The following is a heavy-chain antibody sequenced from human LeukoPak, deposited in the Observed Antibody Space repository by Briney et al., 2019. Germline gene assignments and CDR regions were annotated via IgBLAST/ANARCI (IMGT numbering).Heavy chain of an antibody. Sequence: PSETLSLTCTVSGGSISSYYWSWIRQPAGKGLEWIGRIYTSGSTNYNPSLKSRVTMSVDTSKNQFSLKLSSVTAADTAVYYCARDIYYYDSSGYYRFDYWGQGTLVTVSS. CDR2: IYTSGST. CDR1: GGSISSYY. D-gene: IGHD3-22*01. V-gene: IGHV4-4*07. J-gene: IGHJ4*02. CDR3: ARDIYYYDSSGYYRFDY.